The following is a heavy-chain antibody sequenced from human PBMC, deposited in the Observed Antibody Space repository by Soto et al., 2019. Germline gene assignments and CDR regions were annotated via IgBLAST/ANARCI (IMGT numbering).Heavy chain of an antibody. CDR2: MYHSGNT. D-gene: IGHD3-10*01. Sequence: PSETLSLTWTVSGGSINNYYGGLIRQPPGKGLEWIGSMYHSGNTYHNPSLKSRVTISVDTSKNQLSLNLRSVTAADTAVYYCARHRGPTGPNYWGQGTLVTVSS. CDR3: ARHRGPTGPNY. V-gene: IGHV4-39*01. J-gene: IGHJ4*02. CDR1: GGSINNYY.